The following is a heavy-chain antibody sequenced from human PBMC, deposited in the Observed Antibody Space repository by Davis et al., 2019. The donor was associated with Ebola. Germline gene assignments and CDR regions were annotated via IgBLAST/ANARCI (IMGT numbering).Heavy chain of an antibody. V-gene: IGHV3-30*02. J-gene: IGHJ4*02. CDR3: ARDSDDYSFDY. Sequence: PGGSLRLSCAASGFTFSSYAMHWVRQAPGRGLEWVAFVRPLGSDDHYADSVKGRFTISRDNSKNTLYLQMNSLRPEDTAVYCCARDSDDYSFDYWGQGTLVTVSS. CDR2: VRPLGSDD. CDR1: GFTFSSYA. D-gene: IGHD4-11*01.